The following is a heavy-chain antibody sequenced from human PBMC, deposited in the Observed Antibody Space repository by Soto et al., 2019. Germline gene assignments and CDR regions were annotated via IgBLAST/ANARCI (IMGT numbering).Heavy chain of an antibody. CDR2: INHSGST. CDR3: ARDKITGLFDY. D-gene: IGHD2-8*02. V-gene: IGHV4-34*01. CDR1: GGSFSGYY. J-gene: IGHJ4*02. Sequence: SETLSLTCAFYGGSFSGYYWTWIRQPPGAGLEWIGEINHSGSTNYNPSLKSRVTISVDTSKNQFSLKLTSVTAADTAVYYCARDKITGLFDYWGQGTLVTVSS.